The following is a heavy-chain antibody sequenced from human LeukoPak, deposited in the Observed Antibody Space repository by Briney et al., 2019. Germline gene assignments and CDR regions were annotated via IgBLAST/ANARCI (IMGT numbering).Heavy chain of an antibody. CDR2: ISYDGSNK. J-gene: IGHJ4*02. Sequence: GGSLRLSCAASGFTFSSYAMHWVRQAPGKGLEWVAVISYDGSNKYYADSVKGRFTISRDNSKNTLYLQMNSLRAEGTAVYYCARDVFPDYWGQGTLVTVSS. CDR3: ARDVFPDY. CDR1: GFTFSSYA. V-gene: IGHV3-30*01. D-gene: IGHD5/OR15-5a*01.